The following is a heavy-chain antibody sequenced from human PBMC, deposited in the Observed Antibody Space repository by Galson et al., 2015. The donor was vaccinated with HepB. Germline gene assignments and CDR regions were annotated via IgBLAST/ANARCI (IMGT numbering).Heavy chain of an antibody. CDR3: ASEWDI. CDR2: INQDGSVR. D-gene: IGHD1-26*01. Sequence: SLRLSCAGSGLTSTTRWMSWVRQAPGKGLEWVANINQDGSVRYYVDSVRGRFTISRDNAKNSVSLQLNSLRDEDTAMYFCASEWDIWGQGTLVIVSS. V-gene: IGHV3-7*01. CDR1: GLTSTTRW. J-gene: IGHJ1*01.